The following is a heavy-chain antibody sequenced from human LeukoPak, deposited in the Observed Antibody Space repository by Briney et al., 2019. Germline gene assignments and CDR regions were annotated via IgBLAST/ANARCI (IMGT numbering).Heavy chain of an antibody. CDR1: GFTFSSLA. Sequence: KSGGSLRLSCSASGFTFSSLAMHWVRQAPGKGLEWVSSISSRSSYIFYADSVKGRFTISRDNAKKSLYLQMNSLRAEDTAVYYCASGVNYFDYWGQGTLVTVSS. D-gene: IGHD3-3*01. CDR3: ASGVNYFDY. CDR2: ISSRSSYI. J-gene: IGHJ4*02. V-gene: IGHV3-21*01.